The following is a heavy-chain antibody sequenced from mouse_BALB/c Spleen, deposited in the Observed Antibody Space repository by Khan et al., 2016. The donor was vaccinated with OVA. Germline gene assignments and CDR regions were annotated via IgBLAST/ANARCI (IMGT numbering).Heavy chain of an antibody. V-gene: IGHV3-2*02. CDR1: GYSITSDYA. CDR3: ARVYGGDFDY. Sequence: EVQLQESGPGLVKPSQSLSLTCTVTGYSITSDYAWNWIRQFPGNKLEWMGFISYSGNTNYNPSLKSRISITRHPSKNQFFLQLNSVTTEDTATYYGARVYGGDFDYWGQGTTLTVSS. D-gene: IGHD1-1*02. CDR2: ISYSGNT. J-gene: IGHJ2*01.